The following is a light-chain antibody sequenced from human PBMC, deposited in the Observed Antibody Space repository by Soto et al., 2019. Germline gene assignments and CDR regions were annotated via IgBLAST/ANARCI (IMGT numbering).Light chain of an antibody. J-gene: IGKJ5*01. CDR2: AAS. CDR1: QDINNY. V-gene: IGKV1-16*02. Sequence: DVQMTQSQSSLSASVGDRVTITCRASQDINNYLTWFQQKPGKAPKTLIYAASILQPGVPSKFSGSASGTDFTLTISSLQPEDFATYYCQQYNSYPPTLGQGTRLEIK. CDR3: QQYNSYPPT.